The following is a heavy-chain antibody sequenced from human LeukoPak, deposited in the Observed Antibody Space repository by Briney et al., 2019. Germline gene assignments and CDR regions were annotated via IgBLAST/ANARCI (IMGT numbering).Heavy chain of an antibody. D-gene: IGHD1-14*01. CDR3: ARAYKASPLHNAIDS. J-gene: IGHJ4*02. CDR2: TDHSGTT. V-gene: IGHV4-34*01. CDR1: GGSFSGYF. Sequence: SETLSLTCAVYGGSFSGYFWSWIRQTPGKGLEWIGETDHSGTTNYNPSLKSRVIISPDTPKSQFSLKVNSVTAADTAVYYCARAYKASPLHNAIDSWGQGTLVTVSS.